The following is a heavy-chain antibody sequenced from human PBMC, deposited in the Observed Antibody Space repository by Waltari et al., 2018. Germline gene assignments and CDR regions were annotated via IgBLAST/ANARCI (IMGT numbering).Heavy chain of an antibody. CDR2: IYVGDSET. V-gene: IGHV5-51*03. J-gene: IGHJ3*02. CDR3: ARREHDYDYVGGSYRRVIDTFDI. D-gene: IGHD3-16*02. CDR1: VDKFSTYW. Sequence: EVRLVQSGAEVKKPGESLKISCKGSVDKFSTYWIGWVRQMPGKGLEWMGIIYVGDSETRYSPSFRGQVTMSADKSITTAYLQWSSLKASDTAMYYCARREHDYDYVGGSYRRVIDTFDIWGQGTRVTVSS.